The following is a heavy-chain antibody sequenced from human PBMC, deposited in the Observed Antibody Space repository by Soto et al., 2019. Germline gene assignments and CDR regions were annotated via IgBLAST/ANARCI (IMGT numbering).Heavy chain of an antibody. V-gene: IGHV4-34*01. Sequence: SETLSLTCAVYGGSFSGYYWSWIRQPPGKGLEWIGEINHSGSTNYNPSLKSRVTISVDTSKNQFSLKLSSVTAADTAVYYCAAYDFWSGQEFDPWGQGTLVTVSS. CDR1: GGSFSGYY. CDR2: INHSGST. J-gene: IGHJ5*02. D-gene: IGHD3-3*01. CDR3: AAYDFWSGQEFDP.